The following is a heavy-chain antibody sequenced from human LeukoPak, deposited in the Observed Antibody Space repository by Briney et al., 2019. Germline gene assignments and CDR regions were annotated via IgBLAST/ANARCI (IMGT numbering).Heavy chain of an antibody. Sequence: GGSLRLSCAASGFTFSSYAMSWVRQAPGKGLDWVSAISGSGGSTYYADSVKGRFTISRDNSKNTLYLQMNSLSAEDTAVYYCAKDLIAVAGSFSPDDYWGQGTLVTVSS. CDR3: AKDLIAVAGSFSPDDY. D-gene: IGHD6-19*01. J-gene: IGHJ4*02. CDR1: GFTFSSYA. CDR2: ISGSGGST. V-gene: IGHV3-23*01.